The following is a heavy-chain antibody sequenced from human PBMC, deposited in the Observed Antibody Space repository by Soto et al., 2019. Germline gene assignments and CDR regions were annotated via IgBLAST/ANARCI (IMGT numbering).Heavy chain of an antibody. D-gene: IGHD2-15*01. Sequence: GGSLRLSCAASGFTFSSYAMSWVRQAPGKGLEWVSAIRGSGGSTYYADSVKGRFTISRDNSKNTLYLQMNSLRAEDTAVYYCARGIVAGLYYYYYYYMDVWGKGTTVTVSS. CDR2: IRGSGGST. J-gene: IGHJ6*03. CDR3: ARGIVAGLYYYYYYYMDV. V-gene: IGHV3-23*01. CDR1: GFTFSSYA.